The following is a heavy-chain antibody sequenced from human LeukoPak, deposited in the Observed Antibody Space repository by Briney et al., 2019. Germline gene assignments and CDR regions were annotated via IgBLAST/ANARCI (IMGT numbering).Heavy chain of an antibody. J-gene: IGHJ4*02. CDR3: ASSQYSSSWRGSRDY. D-gene: IGHD6-13*01. CDR1: GGSFSGYY. Sequence: SETLSLTCAVYGGSFSGYYWSWIRQPPGKGLEWIGEINHSGSTNYNPSLKSRVTISVDTSKNQFSLKLSSVTAADTAVYYCASSQYSSSWRGSRDYWGQGTLVTVSS. V-gene: IGHV4-34*01. CDR2: INHSGST.